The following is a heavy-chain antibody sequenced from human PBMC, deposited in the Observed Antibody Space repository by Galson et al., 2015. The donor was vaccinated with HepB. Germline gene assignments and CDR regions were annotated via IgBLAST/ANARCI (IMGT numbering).Heavy chain of an antibody. CDR2: ISYDGSNK. Sequence: SLRLSCAASGFTFSSYAMHWVRQAPGKGLEWVAVISYDGSNKYYADSVKGRFTISRDNSKNTLYLQMNSLRAEDTAVYYCARDWDYYASGGYGMDVWGQGTTVTVSS. J-gene: IGHJ6*02. V-gene: IGHV3-30*04. D-gene: IGHD3-10*01. CDR3: ARDWDYYASGGYGMDV. CDR1: GFTFSSYA.